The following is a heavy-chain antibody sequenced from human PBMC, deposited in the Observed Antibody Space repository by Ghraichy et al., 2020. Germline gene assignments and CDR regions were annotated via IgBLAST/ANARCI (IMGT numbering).Heavy chain of an antibody. Sequence: SETLSLTCTVSGGSISSSSYYWGWIRQPPGKGLEWIGSIYYSGSTYYNPSLKSRVTISVDTSKNQFSLKLSSVTAADTAVYYCARGYSSSSEDYWGQGTLVTVSS. J-gene: IGHJ4*02. D-gene: IGHD6-6*01. CDR3: ARGYSSSSEDY. CDR2: IYYSGST. CDR1: GGSISSSSYY. V-gene: IGHV4-39*01.